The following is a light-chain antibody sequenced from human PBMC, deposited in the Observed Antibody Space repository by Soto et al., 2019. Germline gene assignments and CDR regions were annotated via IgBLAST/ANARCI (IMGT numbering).Light chain of an antibody. CDR3: QQRSNRPT. CDR1: QSVSSY. V-gene: IGKV3-11*01. Sequence: EIVLTQSPATLSLSPGERATLSCRASQSVSSYLAWYQQKPGQAPWLLIYDASNRATGIPARFSGSGSGTDFTLTISSLEPEDFAVYYCQQRSNRPTFGGGTKVEIK. J-gene: IGKJ4*01. CDR2: DAS.